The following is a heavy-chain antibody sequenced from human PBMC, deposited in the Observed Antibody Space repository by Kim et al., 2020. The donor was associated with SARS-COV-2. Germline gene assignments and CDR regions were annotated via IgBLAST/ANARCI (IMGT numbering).Heavy chain of an antibody. CDR1: GGSISSSNW. V-gene: IGHV4-4*02. J-gene: IGHJ1*01. D-gene: IGHD3-16*02. Sequence: SETLSLTCAVSGGSISSSNWWSWVRQPPGKGLEWIGEIYHSGSTNYNPSLKSRVTISVDKSKNQFSLKLSSVTAADTAVYYCARVSRLPLRGDFQHWGQGTLVTVSS. CDR3: ARVSRLPLRGDFQH. CDR2: IYHSGST.